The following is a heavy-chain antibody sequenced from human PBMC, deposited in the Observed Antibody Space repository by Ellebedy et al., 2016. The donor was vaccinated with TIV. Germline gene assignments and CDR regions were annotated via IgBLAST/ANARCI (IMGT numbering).Heavy chain of an antibody. J-gene: IGHJ3*02. CDR1: GFTLSLYW. V-gene: IGHV3-7*01. D-gene: IGHD4/OR15-4a*01. CDR3: VRGGRWCFDM. CDR2: INQDGSAK. Sequence: GESLKISXAASGFTLSLYWMCWVRQAPGKGLEWVANINQDGSAKYYVDSVKGRFTISRDNAKNSLYLQMNSLRADDSAVYYCVRGGRWCFDMWGQGTRVTVSS.